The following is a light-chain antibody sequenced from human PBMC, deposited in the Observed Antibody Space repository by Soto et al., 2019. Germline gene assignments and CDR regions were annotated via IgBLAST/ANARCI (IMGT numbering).Light chain of an antibody. CDR1: QSVGSY. J-gene: IGKJ4*01. Sequence: ETVLTQSPATLSLSPGERATLSCRASQSVGSYLAWYQLKPGQAPRLLIYDASNRATGIPDRFSGSGSGADFTLIISSLEPEDVAVYYCQQYYSFPLTFGGGTKVEIK. CDR2: DAS. CDR3: QQYYSFPLT. V-gene: IGKV3-11*01.